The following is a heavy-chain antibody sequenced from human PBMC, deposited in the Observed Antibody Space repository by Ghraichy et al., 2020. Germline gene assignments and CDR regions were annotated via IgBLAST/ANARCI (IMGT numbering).Heavy chain of an antibody. CDR2: IKQDGSEK. V-gene: IGHV3-7*01. CDR3: ARDDCSSTSSYYDYGMDV. J-gene: IGHJ6*02. Sequence: GGSLRLSCAASGFTFSSYWMSWVRQAPGKGLEWVANIKQDGSEKYYVDSVKGRFTISRDNAKNSLYLQMNSLRAEDTAVYYCARDDCSSTSSYYDYGMDVWAQGTTLTVSS. CDR1: GFTFSSYW. D-gene: IGHD2-2*01.